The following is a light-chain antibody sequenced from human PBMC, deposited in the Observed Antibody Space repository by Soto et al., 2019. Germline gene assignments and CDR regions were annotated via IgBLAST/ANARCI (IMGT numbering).Light chain of an antibody. J-gene: IGLJ3*02. CDR1: SGHSSYA. CDR3: QTWGTGIYWV. CDR2: LNSDGSH. V-gene: IGLV4-69*01. Sequence: QSVLPQSPSASASLGASVKLTCTLSSGHSSYAIAWHQQQPEKGPRYLMKLNSDGSHSKGDGIPDRFSGSSSGAERYLTISSLKSEDEADYYCQTWGTGIYWVFGGGTQLTVL.